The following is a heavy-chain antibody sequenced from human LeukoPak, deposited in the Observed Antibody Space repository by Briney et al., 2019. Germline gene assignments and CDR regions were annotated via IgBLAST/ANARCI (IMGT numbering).Heavy chain of an antibody. CDR1: GFTFSSSW. V-gene: IGHV3-52*01. D-gene: IGHD5-18*01. CDR2: IKCDGSEK. CDR3: AREGYSYGLGGYYYYYYMDV. J-gene: IGHJ6*03. Sequence: QSGGSLRLSCAASGFTFSSSWMHWVCQAPEKGLEWVADIKCDGSEKYYVDSVKGRLAISRDNAKNSLYLQMNSLRAEDTAVYYCAREGYSYGLGGYYYYYYMDVWGKGTTVTVSS.